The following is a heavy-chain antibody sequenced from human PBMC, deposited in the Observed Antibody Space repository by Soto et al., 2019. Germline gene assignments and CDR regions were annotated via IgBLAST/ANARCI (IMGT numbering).Heavy chain of an antibody. D-gene: IGHD4-17*01. CDR3: WRVPYHGAAVDY. Sequence: EVRLVETGGGLIQPGGSLRLSCAASGFIVNNNFMTWVRQAPEKGLEWLSVMTTAAEIFYSDSVRGRFTISRDISKNTVSLQMDNLRAEDTAVYYCWRVPYHGAAVDYWGQGTLVTVSS. V-gene: IGHV3-53*02. CDR1: GFIVNNNF. J-gene: IGHJ4*02. CDR2: MTTAAEI.